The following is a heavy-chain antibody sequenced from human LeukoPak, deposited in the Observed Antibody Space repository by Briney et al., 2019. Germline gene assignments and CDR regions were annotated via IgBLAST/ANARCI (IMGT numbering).Heavy chain of an antibody. CDR1: GFTFSDYY. J-gene: IGHJ4*02. V-gene: IGHV3-11*01. CDR3: ARLLRFSGVYFDY. CDR2: ISSSGSTI. Sequence: GGSLRLSCAASGFTFSDYYMGWIRRAPGKGLEWVSYISSSGSTIYYADSVKGRFTISRDNAKNSLYLQMNSLRAEDTAVYYCARLLRFSGVYFDYWGQGTLVTVSS.